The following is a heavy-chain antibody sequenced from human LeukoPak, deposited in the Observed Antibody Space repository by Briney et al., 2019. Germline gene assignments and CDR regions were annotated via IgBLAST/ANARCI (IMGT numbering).Heavy chain of an antibody. J-gene: IGHJ4*02. CDR1: GFTFSNYE. V-gene: IGHV3-48*03. Sequence: GGSLRLSCAASGFTFSNYEMDWVRQAPGKGLEWVSYISGSGSSIYHADSVKGRFTISRDNAKNSLFLQMNSLRAEDTAVYYCVRHPLDYWGQGTLVTVSS. CDR3: VRHPLDY. CDR2: ISGSGSSI.